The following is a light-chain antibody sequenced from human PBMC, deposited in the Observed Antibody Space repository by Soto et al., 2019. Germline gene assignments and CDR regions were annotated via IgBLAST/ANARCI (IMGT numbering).Light chain of an antibody. CDR1: QSISSY. Sequence: DIQMTQSPFSLSASVLDIVTISFLASQSISSYLNWYQQKPGKPPKLLIYAAVSLQSGIPSRFSAYGSGTDFTLTISSLQPEDFATYYCQQTYSTPRTFGQGTKVDIK. CDR3: QQTYSTPRT. J-gene: IGKJ1*01. CDR2: AAV. V-gene: IGKV1-39*01.